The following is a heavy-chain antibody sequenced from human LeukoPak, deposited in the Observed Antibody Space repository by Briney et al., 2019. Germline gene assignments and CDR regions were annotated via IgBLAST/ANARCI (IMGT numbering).Heavy chain of an antibody. Sequence: GGSLRLSCAASGFTFSDAWMTWVRQAPGKGLEWVGRIKSKTDGGTPDYAAPVAGRFTISRDDSKKTLYLQMNSLKIEDTAVYYCTRDSDILTGYYRGAFDIWGQGTTVTVSP. D-gene: IGHD3-9*01. V-gene: IGHV3-15*01. CDR1: GFTFSDAW. J-gene: IGHJ3*02. CDR2: IKSKTDGGTP. CDR3: TRDSDILTGYYRGAFDI.